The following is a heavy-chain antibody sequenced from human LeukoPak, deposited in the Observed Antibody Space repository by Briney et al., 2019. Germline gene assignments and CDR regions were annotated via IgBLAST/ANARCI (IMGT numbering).Heavy chain of an antibody. D-gene: IGHD6-6*01. CDR3: ARAPYSSSSVDY. CDR1: GFTFSSCS. Sequence: LRLSCAVSGFTFSSCSMNWVRQAPGKGLEWIGYIYYSGSTYYNPSLKSRVTISVDMSKNQFSLKLSSVTAADTAVYYCARAPYSSSSVDYWGQGTLVTVSS. J-gene: IGHJ4*02. V-gene: IGHV4-31*02. CDR2: IYYSGST.